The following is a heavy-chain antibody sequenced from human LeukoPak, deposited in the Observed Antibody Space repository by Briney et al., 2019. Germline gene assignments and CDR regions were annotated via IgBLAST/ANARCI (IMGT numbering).Heavy chain of an antibody. CDR3: ARGGSTVTRWRWFDP. CDR2: IIPIFGTA. V-gene: IGHV1-69*13. CDR1: GYTFTSYG. J-gene: IGHJ5*02. D-gene: IGHD4-17*01. Sequence: GASVKVSCKASGYTFTSYGISWVRQAPGQGLEWMGGIIPIFGTANYAQKFQGRVTITADESTSTAYMELSSLRSEDTAVYYCARGGSTVTRWRWFDPWGQGTLVTVSS.